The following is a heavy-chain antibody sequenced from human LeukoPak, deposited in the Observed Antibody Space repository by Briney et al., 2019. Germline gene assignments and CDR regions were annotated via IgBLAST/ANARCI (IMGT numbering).Heavy chain of an antibody. CDR2: ISGRGDST. CDR1: RITFSSYA. Sequence: PGGSLRLSCAAPRITFSSYAMTWVRQAPGKGLEWVSTISGRGDSTYYADSVTGRFTISRDNPKNTLYLQMNSLRAEDTAVYYCAINVPPSSYQNYMDVXXKGXTXTVSS. D-gene: IGHD2-2*01. J-gene: IGHJ6*03. CDR3: AINVPPSSYQNYMDV. V-gene: IGHV3-23*01.